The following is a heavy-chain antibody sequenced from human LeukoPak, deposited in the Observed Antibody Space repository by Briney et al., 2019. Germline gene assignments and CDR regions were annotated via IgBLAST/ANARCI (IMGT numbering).Heavy chain of an antibody. J-gene: IGHJ4*02. V-gene: IGHV4-4*07. CDR3: ARERNSNYEGFDY. CDR1: GGSISSYY. D-gene: IGHD1-7*01. CDR2: IYTSGST. Sequence: PSETLSLTCTVSGGSISSYYWSWIRQTAGKGLEWIGRIYTSGSTNYNPSLKSRVTISVDKSKNQFSLKLSSVTAADTAVYYCARERNSNYEGFDYWGQGTLVTVSS.